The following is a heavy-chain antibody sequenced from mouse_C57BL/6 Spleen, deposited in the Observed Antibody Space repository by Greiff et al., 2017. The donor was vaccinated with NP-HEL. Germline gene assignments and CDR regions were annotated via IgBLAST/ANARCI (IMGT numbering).Heavy chain of an antibody. J-gene: IGHJ4*01. CDR2: ISSGGSST. V-gene: IGHV5-6*02. Sequence: DVKLVESGGDLVKPGGSLKLSCAASGFTFSSYGMSWVRQTPDKRLEWVATISSGGSSTYYPDSVKGRFTINRENAKNTQYQQMSSLKSEDTAMYYCARHHYCYGSSLGGYGMDYWGQGTSVTVSS. D-gene: IGHD1-1*01. CDR1: GFTFSSYG. CDR3: ARHHYCYGSSLGGYGMDY.